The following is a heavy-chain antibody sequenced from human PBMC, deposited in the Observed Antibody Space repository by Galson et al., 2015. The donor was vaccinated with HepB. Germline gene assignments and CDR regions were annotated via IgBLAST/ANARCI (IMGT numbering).Heavy chain of an antibody. J-gene: IGHJ4*02. V-gene: IGHV3-15*01. CDR2: IKSKTDGGTT. D-gene: IGHD3-22*01. CDR1: GFTFSNAW. Sequence: SLRLSCAASGFTFSNAWMSWVRQAPGKGLEWVGRIKSKTDGGTTDYAAPVKGRFTISRDDSKNTLYLQMNSLKTEDTAVYYCTGSSMIVRPGVDYWGQGTLVTVSS. CDR3: TGSSMIVRPGVDY.